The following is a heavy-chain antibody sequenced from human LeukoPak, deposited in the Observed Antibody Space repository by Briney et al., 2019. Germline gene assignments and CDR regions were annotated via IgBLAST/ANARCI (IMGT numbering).Heavy chain of an antibody. V-gene: IGHV1-46*01. CDR3: ARSSPPPFGGDDY. CDR1: GYTFTSYY. D-gene: IGHD3-10*01. J-gene: IGHJ4*02. CDR2: INPSGGST. Sequence: ASVKVSCKASGYTFTSYYMHWVRQAPGQRLEWMGIINPSGGSTSYAQKFQGRVTMTRDMSTSTVYMELSSLRSEDTAVYYCARSSPPPFGGDDYWGQGPLVTVSS.